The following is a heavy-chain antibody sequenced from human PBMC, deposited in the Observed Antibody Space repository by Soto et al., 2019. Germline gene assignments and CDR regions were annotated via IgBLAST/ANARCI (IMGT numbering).Heavy chain of an antibody. CDR2: IYPGDSDT. Sequence: RGESLKISCKGSGYSFTSYWIGWVRQMPGKGLEWMGIIYPGDSDTRYSPSFQGQVTISADKSISTAYLQWSSLKASDTAMYYCARHRRYNWNDLAGDFDYWGQGTLVTVSS. D-gene: IGHD1-1*01. J-gene: IGHJ4*02. V-gene: IGHV5-51*01. CDR3: ARHRRYNWNDLAGDFDY. CDR1: GYSFTSYW.